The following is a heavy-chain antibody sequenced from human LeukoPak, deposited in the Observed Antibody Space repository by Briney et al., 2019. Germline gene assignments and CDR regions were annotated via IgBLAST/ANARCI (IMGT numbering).Heavy chain of an antibody. CDR1: GFTFSSYS. D-gene: IGHD3-22*01. CDR3: ARESYYYDSSGSDYYYGMDV. CDR2: ISSSSSYI. V-gene: IGHV3-21*01. J-gene: IGHJ6*02. Sequence: GGSLRLSCAASGFTFSSYSMNWVRQAPGKGLEWVSSISSSSSYIYYADSVKGRFTISRDNAKNSLYLQMNSLRAEDTAVYYCARESYYYDSSGSDYYYGMDVWGQGTTVTVSS.